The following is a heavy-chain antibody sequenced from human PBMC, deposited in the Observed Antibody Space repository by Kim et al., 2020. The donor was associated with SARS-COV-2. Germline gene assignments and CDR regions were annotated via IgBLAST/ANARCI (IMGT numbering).Heavy chain of an antibody. V-gene: IGHV3-21*01. CDR1: GFTFSSYS. Sequence: GGSLRLSCAASGFTFSSYSMNWVRQAPGKGLEWVSSISSSSSYIYYADSVKGRFTISRDNAKNSLYLQMNSLRAEDTAVYYCARAAYFYYYDSSGYYPLFDYWGQGTLVTVSS. D-gene: IGHD3-22*01. CDR2: ISSSSSYI. CDR3: ARAAYFYYYDSSGYYPLFDY. J-gene: IGHJ4*02.